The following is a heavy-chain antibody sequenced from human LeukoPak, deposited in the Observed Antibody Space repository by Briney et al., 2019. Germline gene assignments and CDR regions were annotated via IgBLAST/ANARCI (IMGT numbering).Heavy chain of an antibody. V-gene: IGHV4-34*01. J-gene: IGHJ4*02. Sequence: KASETLSLTCAVSGGSFSGYYWTWIRQPPGKGLEWIGEINHSGSTNYNPSLKSRVTISVDTSKNQFSLKLSSVTAADTAVYYCARGQGSWYGYGTLLYWGQGTLVTVSS. CDR2: INHSGST. CDR3: ARGQGSWYGYGTLLY. D-gene: IGHD6-13*01. CDR1: GGSFSGYY.